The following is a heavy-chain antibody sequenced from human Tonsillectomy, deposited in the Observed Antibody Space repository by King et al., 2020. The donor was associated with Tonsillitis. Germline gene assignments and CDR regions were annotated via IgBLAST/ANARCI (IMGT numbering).Heavy chain of an antibody. V-gene: IGHV3-30-3*01. Sequence: VQLVQSGGGVVQPGRSLRLSCAASGFTFSSYAMHWVRQAPGKGLDWVAVIPYDGSNKYYADSVKGRFTISRDNSKNTLYLQMNSLRAEDTAVYYCARFDIWGSYRRPPEYYFDYWGQGTLVTVSS. J-gene: IGHJ4*02. CDR1: GFTFSSYA. CDR2: IPYDGSNK. CDR3: ARFDIWGSYRRPPEYYFDY. D-gene: IGHD3-16*02.